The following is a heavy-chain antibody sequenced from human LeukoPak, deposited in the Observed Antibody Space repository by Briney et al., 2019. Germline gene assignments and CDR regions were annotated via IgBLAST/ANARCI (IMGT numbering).Heavy chain of an antibody. CDR1: GYTFTGHY. Sequence: ASVKVSCKASGYTFTGHYMYWVRQAPGQGLDWMGWINPNSGDTKYAQKFQGRVTMTRDTSISTAYMDLNRLTSDDTAVYYCARRLTTSQDLDYWGQGTLVTVSS. CDR2: INPNSGDT. J-gene: IGHJ4*02. D-gene: IGHD2-2*01. V-gene: IGHV1-2*02. CDR3: ARRLTTSQDLDY.